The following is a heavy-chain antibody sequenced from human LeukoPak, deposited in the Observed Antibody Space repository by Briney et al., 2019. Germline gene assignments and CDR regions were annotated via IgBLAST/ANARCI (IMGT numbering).Heavy chain of an antibody. CDR3: ARVPNERITIFGVVLGGHYYYYGMDV. CDR2: IIPILGTA. Sequence: SVTVSCKASGGTFSSYAISWVRQAPGQGLEWMGGIIPILGTANYAQKFQGRVTITADESTSTAYMELSSLRSEDPAVYYCARVPNERITIFGVVLGGHYYYYGMDVWGQGTTVTVSS. V-gene: IGHV1-69*13. D-gene: IGHD3-3*01. J-gene: IGHJ6*02. CDR1: GGTFSSYA.